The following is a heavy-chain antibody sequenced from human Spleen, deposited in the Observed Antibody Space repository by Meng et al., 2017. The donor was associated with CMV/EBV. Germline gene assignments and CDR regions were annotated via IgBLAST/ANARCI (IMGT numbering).Heavy chain of an antibody. CDR2: INSYTGDT. CDR3: ARGGQILSCSDAGCRYYYYGLDV. V-gene: IGHV1-18*01. CDR1: GFSFSSFL. Sequence: ASVKVSCKASGFSFSSFLINWVRQAPGQGLEWMGWINSYTGDTNYPQKFQGRVTMTTDTSTGTVFMELRTLQSDDTAAYFCARGGQILSCSDAGCRYYYYGLDVWGQGTTVTVSS. J-gene: IGHJ6*02. D-gene: IGHD2-15*01.